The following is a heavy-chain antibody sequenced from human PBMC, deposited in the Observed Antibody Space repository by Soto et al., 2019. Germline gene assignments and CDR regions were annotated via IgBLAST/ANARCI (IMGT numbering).Heavy chain of an antibody. CDR2: ISGSGGST. CDR3: AKGEHSSSWYNWFDP. D-gene: IGHD6-13*01. CDR1: GFTFSSYA. V-gene: IGHV3-23*01. J-gene: IGHJ5*02. Sequence: GGSLRLSCAASGFTFSSYAMSWVRQAPGKGLEWVSAISGSGGSTYYADSVKGRFTISRDNSKNTLYLQMNSLRAEDTAVYYCAKGEHSSSWYNWFDPWGQGTLVTVSS.